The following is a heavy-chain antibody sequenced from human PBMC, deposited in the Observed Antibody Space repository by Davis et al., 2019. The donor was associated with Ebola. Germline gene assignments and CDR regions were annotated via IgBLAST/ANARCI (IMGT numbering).Heavy chain of an antibody. Sequence: GESLKISCEAPEFTFTFSSYAMHWVRQAPGKGLEWVALISYDGSDEEYADSVKGRFTITRDTSKNTLFLQMNNLRAEDTSVYYCTRAGGSYNYFYGMDVWGQGTTVTVSS. CDR3: TRAGGSYNYFYGMDV. V-gene: IGHV3-30*04. D-gene: IGHD2-15*01. CDR1: EFTFTFSSYA. J-gene: IGHJ6*02. CDR2: ISYDGSDE.